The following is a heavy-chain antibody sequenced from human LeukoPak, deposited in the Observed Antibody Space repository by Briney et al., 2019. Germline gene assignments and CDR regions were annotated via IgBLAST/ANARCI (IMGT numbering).Heavy chain of an antibody. J-gene: IGHJ6*03. D-gene: IGHD5-18*01. Sequence: PSETLSLTCTVSGDSISTSNSYWGWIRQPPGKGLEWIGSIYYSGNTYYNASLKSRVTISVDTSKNQFSLKLNSVTAADTAVYFCARTTEGGYTYDYFYYYYMDVWGKGTTVTISS. CDR2: IYYSGNT. CDR1: GDSISTSNSY. V-gene: IGHV4-39*07. CDR3: ARTTEGGYTYDYFYYYYMDV.